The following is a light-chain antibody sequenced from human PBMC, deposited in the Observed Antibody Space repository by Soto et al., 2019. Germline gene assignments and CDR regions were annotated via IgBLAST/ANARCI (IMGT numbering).Light chain of an antibody. CDR2: GAS. J-gene: IGKJ1*01. CDR3: QQYDSSPRT. V-gene: IGKV3-20*01. Sequence: DIVMTQSPATLSVSLGDRATLSCRASQSVSSYLAWYQQKPGQAPRLLISGASSRAADIPDRFSGSGSGTDFTLTINRLEPEDFAVYYCQQYDSSPRTFGQGTKVDIK. CDR1: QSVSSY.